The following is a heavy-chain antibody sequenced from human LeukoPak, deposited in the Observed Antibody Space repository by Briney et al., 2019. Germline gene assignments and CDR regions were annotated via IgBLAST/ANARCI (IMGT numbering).Heavy chain of an antibody. D-gene: IGHD3-10*01. Sequence: GGSLRLSCGASGFIFSSYGMSWVRQAPGKGLEWVSAISGSGGRTYYADSVKGRFTISRENSKNTLYLQMNSLRAEDTAVYYCAKAGGGGAITMVRGVKGDYYYMDVWGKGTTVSISS. J-gene: IGHJ6*03. V-gene: IGHV3-23*01. CDR3: AKAGGGGAITMVRGVKGDYYYMDV. CDR1: GFIFSSYG. CDR2: ISGSGGRT.